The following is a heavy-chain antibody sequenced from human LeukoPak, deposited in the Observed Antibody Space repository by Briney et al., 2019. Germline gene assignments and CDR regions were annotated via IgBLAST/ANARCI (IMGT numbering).Heavy chain of an antibody. CDR3: ASTAACSF. V-gene: IGHV3-7*01. D-gene: IGHD2-15*01. CDR1: GLTFSNYW. J-gene: IGHJ3*01. Sequence: GSLRLSCAASGLTFSNYWMTSVRQAPGKGLEWVANIKQDGSEKNYVDSVKGRFTISRDNTQNSLYLQMNSLRAEDTAVYYCASTAACSFWGQGAMVTVSS. CDR2: IKQDGSEK.